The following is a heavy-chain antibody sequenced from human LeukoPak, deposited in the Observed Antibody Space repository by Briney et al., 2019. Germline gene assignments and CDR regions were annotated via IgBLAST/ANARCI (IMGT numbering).Heavy chain of an antibody. Sequence: GGSLRLSCAASGFTFSSYWMHWVRQAPGKGLVWVSRIKSDGSGITYADSVKGRFTISRDNAKNSLYLQMNSLRAEDTAVYYCARDQYVVGGVEMATSSFDYWGQGTLVTVSS. CDR1: GFTFSSYW. J-gene: IGHJ4*02. D-gene: IGHD5-24*01. CDR2: IKSDGSGI. V-gene: IGHV3-74*01. CDR3: ARDQYVVGGVEMATSSFDY.